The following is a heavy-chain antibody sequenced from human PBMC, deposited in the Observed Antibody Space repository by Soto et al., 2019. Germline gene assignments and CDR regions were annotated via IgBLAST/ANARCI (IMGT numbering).Heavy chain of an antibody. D-gene: IGHD1-7*01. CDR2: ISAYNGNT. V-gene: IGHV1-18*01. CDR1: GYTFTSYG. CDR3: ARVITGTTFYYYYGMDV. J-gene: IGHJ6*02. Sequence: QVQLVRSGAEVKKPGASVKVSCKASGYTFTSYGINWVRQAPGQGLEWMGWISAYNGNTNYAQKLQGRVTMTTDTSTSTAYMELRSLRSDDTAVYYCARVITGTTFYYYYGMDVWGQGTTVTVSS.